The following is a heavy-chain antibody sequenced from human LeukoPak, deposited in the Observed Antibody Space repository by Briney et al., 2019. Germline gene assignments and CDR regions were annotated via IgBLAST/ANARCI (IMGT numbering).Heavy chain of an antibody. D-gene: IGHD2-2*01. Sequence: GGSLRLSCAASGFTFDDYAMHWVRQAPGKGLEWVSLISWDGGSTYYADSVKGRFTISRDNSKNSLYLQMNSLRAEDTALYYCAKANRIVVVPAAGGGMDVWGKGTTVTVSS. J-gene: IGHJ6*04. V-gene: IGHV3-43D*04. CDR1: GFTFDDYA. CDR2: ISWDGGST. CDR3: AKANRIVVVPAAGGGMDV.